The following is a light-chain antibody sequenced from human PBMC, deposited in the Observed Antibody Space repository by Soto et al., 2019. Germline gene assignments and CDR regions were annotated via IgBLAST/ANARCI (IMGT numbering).Light chain of an antibody. J-gene: IGKJ5*01. CDR3: QQYGSSPIT. V-gene: IGKV3-11*01. CDR1: QSVSSY. CDR2: DAS. Sequence: EIVLTQSPATLSLSPGERATLSCRASQSVSSYLAWYQQKPGQAPRLLIYDASNRATGIPDRFSGTKSGTDFTLTIRRLEPEDAAVYYCQQYGSSPITFGQGTRLEIK.